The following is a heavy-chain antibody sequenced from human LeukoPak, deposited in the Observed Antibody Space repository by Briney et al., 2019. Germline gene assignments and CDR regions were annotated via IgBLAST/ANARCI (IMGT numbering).Heavy chain of an antibody. CDR1: GFTFSGYS. D-gene: IGHD1-26*01. Sequence: GGSLRLSCAASGFTFSGYSINWVRQAPGKGLEWVSSISGTSTYIYYADSVKGRFTISRDNAKNSVYLQMNSLRAEDTAVYYCARWELPGAYVYWGQGTLVTVSS. CDR2: ISGTSTYI. V-gene: IGHV3-21*01. J-gene: IGHJ4*02. CDR3: ARWELPGAYVY.